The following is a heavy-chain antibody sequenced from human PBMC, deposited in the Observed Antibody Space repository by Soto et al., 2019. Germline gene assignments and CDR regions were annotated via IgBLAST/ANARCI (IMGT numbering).Heavy chain of an antibody. CDR3: AKMTTVTDGVYYFDY. J-gene: IGHJ4*02. Sequence: HPGGSLRLSCAASGFTFSSYAMSWVRQAPGKGLEWVSAISGSGGSTYYADSVKGRFTISRDNSKNTLYLQMNSLRAEDTAVYYCAKMTTVTDGVYYFDYWGQGTLVTVSS. V-gene: IGHV3-23*01. CDR2: ISGSGGST. CDR1: GFTFSSYA. D-gene: IGHD4-4*01.